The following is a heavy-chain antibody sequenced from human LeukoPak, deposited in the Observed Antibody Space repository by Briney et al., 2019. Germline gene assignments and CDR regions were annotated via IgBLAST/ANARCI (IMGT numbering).Heavy chain of an antibody. CDR2: INAYNGNT. J-gene: IGHJ4*02. CDR1: RSPVSSLG. Sequence: ALVEASCKAFRSPVSSLGIMPLRQAAGQRVEWMGWINAYNGNTNYAQKLQGRVTMTTDTSTSTAYMELRSLRSDDTAVYYCARDQGSGLDYWGQGTLVTVSS. CDR3: ARDQGSGLDY. V-gene: IGHV1-18*01. D-gene: IGHD6-19*01.